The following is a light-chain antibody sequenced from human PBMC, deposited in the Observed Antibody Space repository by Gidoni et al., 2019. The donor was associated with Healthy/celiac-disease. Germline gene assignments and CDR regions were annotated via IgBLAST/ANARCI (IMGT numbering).Light chain of an antibody. J-gene: IGLJ2*01. CDR1: SSDVGGYNY. Sequence: QSALTQPASVSGSPGPSITISCTGTSSDVGGYNYVSWYQQHPGKAPKLMIYDVSNRPSGVSNRFSGSKSGNTASLTISGLQAEDEADYYCSSYTSSSTARVVGGGTKLTVL. CDR2: DVS. V-gene: IGLV2-14*01. CDR3: SSYTSSSTARV.